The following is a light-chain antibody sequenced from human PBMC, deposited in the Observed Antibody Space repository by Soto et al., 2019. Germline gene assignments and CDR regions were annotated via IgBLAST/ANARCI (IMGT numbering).Light chain of an antibody. J-gene: IGKJ1*01. Sequence: EVVLTHAPGSLSLSPWEISTLSCKASQRVGSSFLAWYQQTPVQAPRLLIYEASNRAPDTPEMFSGSGSGKEFPLTSSILQSEVIAVYYCQQYNKRPQTFGQGTKVDIK. CDR3: QQYNKRPQT. CDR2: EAS. V-gene: IGKV3-11*01. CDR1: QRVGSSF.